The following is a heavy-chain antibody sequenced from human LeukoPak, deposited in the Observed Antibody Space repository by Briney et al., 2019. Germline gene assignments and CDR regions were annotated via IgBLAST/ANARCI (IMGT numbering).Heavy chain of an antibody. CDR3: ARNGGENKAYDSSGYYYLDAFDI. CDR2: MNPNSGNT. Sequence: ASVKVSCKASGYTFTSYDINWVRQATGQGLEWMGWMNPNSGNTGYAQKFQGRVTITADKSTSTAYMELSSLRSEDTAVYYCARNGGENKAYDSSGYYYLDAFDIWGQGTMVTVSS. J-gene: IGHJ3*02. V-gene: IGHV1-8*01. CDR1: GYTFTSYD. D-gene: IGHD3-22*01.